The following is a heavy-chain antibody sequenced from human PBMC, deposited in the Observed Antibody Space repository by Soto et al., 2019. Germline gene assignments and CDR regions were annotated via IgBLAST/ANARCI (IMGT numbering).Heavy chain of an antibody. Sequence: SETLSLTCTVSGGSVSSGSYYLSWIRQPPGKGLEWIGYIYYNGSTNYNPSLNSRGTITVDTSKNQFSLKLSSVTAADTAVYYCARDLVVDVTSAQCSFDYWGQGTLVTVSS. CDR2: IYYNGST. CDR3: ARDLVVDVTSAQCSFDY. J-gene: IGHJ4*02. CDR1: GGSVSSGSYY. V-gene: IGHV4-61*01. D-gene: IGHD2-15*01.